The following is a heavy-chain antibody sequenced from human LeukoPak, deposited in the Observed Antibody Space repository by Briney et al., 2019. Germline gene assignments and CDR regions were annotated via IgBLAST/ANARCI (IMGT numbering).Heavy chain of an antibody. CDR3: ARDLGSSDDY. J-gene: IGHJ4*02. Sequence: SSETLSLTCTVSGGSISSHYWSWIRQPPGKGLEWIGYIYYSGSTNYNPSLKSRVTISVDTPKNQFSLKLSSVTAADTAVYYCARDLGSSDDYWGQGTLVTVSS. CDR2: IYYSGST. D-gene: IGHD5-12*01. CDR1: GGSISSHY. V-gene: IGHV4-59*11.